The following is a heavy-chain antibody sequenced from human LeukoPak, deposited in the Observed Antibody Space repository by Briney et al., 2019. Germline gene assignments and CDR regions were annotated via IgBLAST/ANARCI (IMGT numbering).Heavy chain of an antibody. V-gene: IGHV4-4*07. Sequence: SETLSLTCTVSGGSISNYYWSWIRQPAGKGLEWIGRIYTSGSTDYNHSLKSRVTMSVDTSKNQFSLKLSSVTAADTAVYYCASSYSSGWYMLGAFDIWGQGTMVTVSS. D-gene: IGHD6-19*01. CDR1: GGSISNYY. CDR3: ASSYSSGWYMLGAFDI. J-gene: IGHJ3*02. CDR2: IYTSGST.